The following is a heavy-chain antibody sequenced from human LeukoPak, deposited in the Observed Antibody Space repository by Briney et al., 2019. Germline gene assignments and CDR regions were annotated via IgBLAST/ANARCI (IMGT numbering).Heavy chain of an antibody. D-gene: IGHD6-6*01. J-gene: IGHJ4*02. V-gene: IGHV1-3*01. CDR1: GYTFTSYA. CDR3: ARHSSSSFYFDY. Sequence: ASVKVSCKASGYTFTSYAMHWVRQAPGQRLEWMGWINAGNGNTKYSQKFQGRVTITADESTSTAYMELSSLRSEDTAVYYCARHSSSSFYFDYWGQGTLVTVSS. CDR2: INAGNGNT.